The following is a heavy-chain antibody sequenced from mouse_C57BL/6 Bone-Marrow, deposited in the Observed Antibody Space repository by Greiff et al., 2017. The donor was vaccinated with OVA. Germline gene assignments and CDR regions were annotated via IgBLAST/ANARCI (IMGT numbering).Heavy chain of an antibody. CDR1: GYTFTEYT. Sequence: VQLQQSGAELVKPGASVKLSCKASGYTFTEYTIHWVKQRSGQGLEWIGWFYPGSGSIKYNEKFKDKATLTADKSSSTVYMELSRLTSEDSAVYFCARHEADGYLGPYYAMDYWGQGTSVTVSS. CDR3: ARHEADGYLGPYYAMDY. J-gene: IGHJ4*01. D-gene: IGHD2-3*01. V-gene: IGHV1-62-2*01. CDR2: FYPGSGSI.